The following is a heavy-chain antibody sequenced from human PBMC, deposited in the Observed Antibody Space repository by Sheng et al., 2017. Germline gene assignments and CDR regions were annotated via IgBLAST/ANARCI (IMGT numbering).Heavy chain of an antibody. J-gene: IGHJ6*03. CDR3: ARGGPDYGDYGPFYYYYMDV. V-gene: IGHV3-74*01. Sequence: EVQLVESGGGLVQPGGSLRLSCAASGFTFSSYWMHWVRQAPGKGLVWVSRINSDGSSTSYADSVKGRFTISRDNAKNTLYLQMNSLRAEDTAVYYCARGGPDYGDYGPFYYYYMDVWGKGPRSPSP. CDR2: INSDGSST. CDR1: GFTFSSYW. D-gene: IGHD4-17*01.